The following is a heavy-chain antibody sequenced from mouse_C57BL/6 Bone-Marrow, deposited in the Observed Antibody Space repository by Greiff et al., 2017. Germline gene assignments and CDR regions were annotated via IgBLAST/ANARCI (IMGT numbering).Heavy chain of an antibody. Sequence: QVQLQQSGSELRSPGSSVQLSCKAFDSAVFPIAYMSWVRQKPGHGFEWIGGILPSIGRTIYGEKFEDKATLDADTLSNTAYLELNSLTSEDSAIYYCARPNLYITTGAMDCWAQGTSVTVSS. V-gene: IGHV15-2*01. CDR1: DSAVFPIAY. CDR3: ARPNLYITTGAMDC. CDR2: ILPSIGRT. J-gene: IGHJ4*01. D-gene: IGHD1-1*01.